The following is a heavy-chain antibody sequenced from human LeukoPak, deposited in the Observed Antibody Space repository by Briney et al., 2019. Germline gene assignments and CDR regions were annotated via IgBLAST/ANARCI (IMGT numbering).Heavy chain of an antibody. CDR1: GFTFSSYG. CDR2: ISYDGSSK. CDR3: AKGDHYYDSSGSLSFDY. Sequence: GGSLRLSCAASGFTFSSYGMHWVRQAPGKGLEWVVVISYDGSSKYYADSVKGRFTISRDNSKNTLYLQMNSLRAEDTAVYYCAKGDHYYDSSGSLSFDYWGQGTLVTVSS. D-gene: IGHD3-22*01. J-gene: IGHJ4*02. V-gene: IGHV3-30*18.